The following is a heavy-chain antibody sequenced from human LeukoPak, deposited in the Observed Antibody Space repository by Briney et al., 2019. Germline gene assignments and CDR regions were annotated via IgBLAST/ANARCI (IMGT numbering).Heavy chain of an antibody. CDR2: ISGSGGST. J-gene: IGHJ4*02. CDR1: GFTFSSYA. V-gene: IGHV3-23*01. Sequence: GGPLRLSCAASGFTFSSYAMSWVRQAPGKGLEWVSAISGSGGSTYYADSVKGRFIISRDNSKNTLYLQMNSLRAEDTAVYYCASTVVPAAKVDYWGQGTLVTVSS. CDR3: ASTVVPAAKVDY. D-gene: IGHD2-2*01.